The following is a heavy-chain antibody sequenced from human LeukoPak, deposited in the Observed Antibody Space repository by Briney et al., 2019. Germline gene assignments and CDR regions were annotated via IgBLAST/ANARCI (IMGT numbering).Heavy chain of an antibody. V-gene: IGHV4-59*12. CDR2: IYYSGST. CDR1: GGSISSYY. J-gene: IGHJ4*02. CDR3: ARDVGAAAGRDY. Sequence: SETLSLTCTVSGGSISSYYWSWIRQPPGKGLEWIGYIYYSGSTNYNPSLKSRVTISVDTSKNQFSLKLSSVTAADTAVYYCARDVGAAAGRDYWGQGTLVTVSS. D-gene: IGHD6-13*01.